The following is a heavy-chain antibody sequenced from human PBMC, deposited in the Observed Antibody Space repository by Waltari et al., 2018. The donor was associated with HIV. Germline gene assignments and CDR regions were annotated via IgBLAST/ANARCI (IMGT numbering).Heavy chain of an antibody. Sequence: EVHLVQSGGGLVQPGESLRLSCEASGLTFSTYGMNWVRQAPGRGLEYVEGISSNGGTTSYANSVKGRFTISRDNSKNTLYLQMGSLRAEDTAVYYCARTNYYDYWGQGALVTVSS. D-gene: IGHD2-8*01. J-gene: IGHJ4*02. CDR3: ARTNYYDY. CDR1: GLTFSTYG. V-gene: IGHV3-64*01. CDR2: ISSNGGTT.